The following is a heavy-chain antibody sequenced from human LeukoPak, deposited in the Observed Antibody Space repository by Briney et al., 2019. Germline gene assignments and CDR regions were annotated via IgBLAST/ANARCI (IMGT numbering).Heavy chain of an antibody. Sequence: GASVKVSCKASGYTFTNYDFNWVRQATGQGLEWMGWMNPNSGNTGYAQKLQGRVTMTTDTSTSTAYMELRSLRSDDTAVYYCARDLAGAAAGIIPLFDYWGQGTLVTVSS. V-gene: IGHV1-8*02. CDR2: MNPNSGNT. D-gene: IGHD6-13*01. J-gene: IGHJ4*02. CDR3: ARDLAGAAAGIIPLFDY. CDR1: GYTFTNYD.